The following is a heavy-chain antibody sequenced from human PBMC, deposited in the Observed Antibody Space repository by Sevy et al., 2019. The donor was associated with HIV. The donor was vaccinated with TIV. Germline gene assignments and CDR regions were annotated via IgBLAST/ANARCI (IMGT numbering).Heavy chain of an antibody. CDR2: VYYTGKT. V-gene: IGHV4-59*01. CDR1: GVSITRSY. D-gene: IGHD6-6*01. Sequence: LENLSLTCNVSGVSITRSYWNWIRQTPGKGLEWIAFVYYTGKTNYNPSLKSRVTVSLDTSKSQFSLKLSSVTAADTAVYYCARGGAGRQFDYYYYMDVWGKGTTVTVSS. CDR3: ARGGAGRQFDYYYYMDV. J-gene: IGHJ6*03.